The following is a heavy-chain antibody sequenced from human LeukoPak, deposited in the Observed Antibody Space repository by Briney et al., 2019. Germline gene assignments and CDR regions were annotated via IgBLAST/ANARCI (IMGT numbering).Heavy chain of an antibody. CDR3: AKMGGYCSGSSCYSSDY. V-gene: IGHV3-23*01. Sequence: PGGSLRLSCAASGFTFSDYYMSWVRQAPGKGLEWVSTISGSGGSTYYADSVKGRFTTSRDNSKNTLYLQMNSLRAEDTAVYYCAKMGGYCSGSSCYSSDYWGQGTLVTVSS. D-gene: IGHD2-15*01. J-gene: IGHJ4*02. CDR1: GFTFSDYY. CDR2: ISGSGGST.